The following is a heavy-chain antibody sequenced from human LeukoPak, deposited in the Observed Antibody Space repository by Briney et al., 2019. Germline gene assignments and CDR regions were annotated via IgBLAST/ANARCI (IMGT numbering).Heavy chain of an antibody. J-gene: IGHJ4*02. CDR3: AKSRDGYNNYQFDY. CDR2: TYYSGST. Sequence: PSETLSLTCTVSGGSISSYYWSWIRQPPGKGLEWIGFTYYSGSTNYNPSLKSRVTISVDTSKNQFSLKLSSVTAADMGVYYCAKSRDGYNNYQFDYWGQGTLVTVSS. D-gene: IGHD5-24*01. V-gene: IGHV4-59*08. CDR1: GGSISSYY.